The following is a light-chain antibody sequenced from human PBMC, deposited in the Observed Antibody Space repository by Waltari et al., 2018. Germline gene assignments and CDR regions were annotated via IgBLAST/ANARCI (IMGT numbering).Light chain of an antibody. CDR3: QHYYSDSRA. J-gene: IGKJ1*01. Sequence: EIALTQSPATLSLSPGERATLSCRANQSVYIYLAWYQHKPGQAPRLLIYDASDRATGIPARFSGSGSGTDFTLTISSLQPDDFATYYCQHYYSDSRAFGQGTKVEVK. CDR1: QSVYIY. V-gene: IGKV3-11*01. CDR2: DAS.